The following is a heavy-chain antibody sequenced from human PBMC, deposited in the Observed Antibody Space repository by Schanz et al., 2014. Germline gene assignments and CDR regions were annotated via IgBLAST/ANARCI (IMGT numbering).Heavy chain of an antibody. Sequence: VQLVESGGGLVKPGGSLRLSCAASGFTFTGHWMSWVRQAPGKGLEWVANIKEDGSKKYYVDSVRGRFTISRDNAKNSLYLQLNSLTAEDTAVYYCVRDTDYHFDYWGQGTLVTVSS. V-gene: IGHV3-7*01. J-gene: IGHJ4*02. D-gene: IGHD4-17*01. CDR3: VRDTDYHFDY. CDR2: IKEDGSKK. CDR1: GFTFTGHW.